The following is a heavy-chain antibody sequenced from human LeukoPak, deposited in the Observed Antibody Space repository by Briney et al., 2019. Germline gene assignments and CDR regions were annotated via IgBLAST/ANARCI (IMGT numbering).Heavy chain of an antibody. CDR1: GYTLTELS. V-gene: IGHV1-24*01. CDR2: FDPEDGET. Sequence: GASVKVSCKVPGYTLTELSMHWVRQAPGKGLEWMGGFDPEDGETIYAQKFQGRVTMTEDTSTDTAYMELSSLRSEDTAVYYCATMYYYDSSGYLVFVDYWGQGTLVTVSS. CDR3: ATMYYYDSSGYLVFVDY. D-gene: IGHD3-22*01. J-gene: IGHJ4*02.